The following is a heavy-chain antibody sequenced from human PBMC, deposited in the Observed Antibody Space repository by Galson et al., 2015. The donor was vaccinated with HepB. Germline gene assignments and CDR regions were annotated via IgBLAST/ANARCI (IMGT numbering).Heavy chain of an antibody. J-gene: IGHJ6*02. CDR1: GFTFSSYS. D-gene: IGHD3-3*01. CDR3: ARALDHLKYYDFWSGYYGMDV. CDR2: ISSSSSTI. Sequence: SLRLSCAASGFTFSSYSMNWVRQAPGKGLEWVSYISSSSSTIYYADSVKGRFTISRDNAKNSLYLQMNSLRAEDTAVYYCARALDHLKYYDFWSGYYGMDVWGQGTTVTVSS. V-gene: IGHV3-48*01.